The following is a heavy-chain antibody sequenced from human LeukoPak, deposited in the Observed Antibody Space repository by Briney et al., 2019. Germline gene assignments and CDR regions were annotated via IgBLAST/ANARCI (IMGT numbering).Heavy chain of an antibody. J-gene: IGHJ4*02. D-gene: IGHD6-6*01. V-gene: IGHV4-34*01. Sequence: SETLSLTCAVYGGSFSGYYWSWIRQPPGKGLEWIGEINHSGSTNYNPSLKSRVTISVDTPKNQFSLKLSSVTAADTAVYYCARGLRRIAAPPFGYWGQGTLVTVSS. CDR3: ARGLRRIAAPPFGY. CDR1: GGSFSGYY. CDR2: INHSGST.